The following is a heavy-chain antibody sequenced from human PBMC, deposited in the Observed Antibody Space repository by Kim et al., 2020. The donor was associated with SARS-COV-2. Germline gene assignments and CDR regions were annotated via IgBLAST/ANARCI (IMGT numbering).Heavy chain of an antibody. D-gene: IGHD5-12*01. Sequence: PSFQGQVTISADKSISTAYLQWSSLKASDTAMYYCARHMTNIVATEIDYWGQGTLVTVSS. J-gene: IGHJ4*02. CDR3: ARHMTNIVATEIDY. V-gene: IGHV5-51*01.